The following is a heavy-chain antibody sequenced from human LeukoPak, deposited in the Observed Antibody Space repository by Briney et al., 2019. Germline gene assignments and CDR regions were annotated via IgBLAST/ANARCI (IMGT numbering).Heavy chain of an antibody. V-gene: IGHV4-39*01. CDR3: ARKQWLVHYYFDY. CDR1: GGSISSSSYY. D-gene: IGHD6-19*01. Sequence: SETLSLTCTVSGGSISSSSYYWGWIRQPPGIGLEWIGSIYYSGSTYYNPSLKSRVTISVDTSKNQFSLKLSSVTAADTAVYYCARKQWLVHYYFDYWGQGTLVTVSS. J-gene: IGHJ4*02. CDR2: IYYSGST.